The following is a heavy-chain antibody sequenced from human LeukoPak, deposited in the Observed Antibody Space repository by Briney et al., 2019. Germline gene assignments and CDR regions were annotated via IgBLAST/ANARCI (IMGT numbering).Heavy chain of an antibody. CDR2: MNPNSGNT. J-gene: IGHJ4*02. Sequence: ASVKVSCKASGYTFTSYDINWVRQATGPGLEWMGWMNPNSGNTGYAQKFQGRVTMTRNTSISTAYMELSSLRSEDTAVYYCARGQMTTPYYFDYWGQGTLVTVSS. CDR1: GYTFTSYD. D-gene: IGHD4-17*01. V-gene: IGHV1-8*01. CDR3: ARGQMTTPYYFDY.